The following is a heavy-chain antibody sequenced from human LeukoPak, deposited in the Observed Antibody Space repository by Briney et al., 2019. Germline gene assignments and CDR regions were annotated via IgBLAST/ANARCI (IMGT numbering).Heavy chain of an antibody. CDR1: GVTFSSYA. Sequence: GGSLRLSCAASGVTFSSYAMSWVRQAPGKGLEWVSTISGGGGTTYYADSVKGRFTISRDNSKNTVHLQMNSLRAGDTAVYYCAKTIRRQQDYWGQGTLVTVSS. V-gene: IGHV3-23*01. J-gene: IGHJ4*02. CDR2: ISGGGGTT. CDR3: AKTIRRQQDY. D-gene: IGHD4-17*01.